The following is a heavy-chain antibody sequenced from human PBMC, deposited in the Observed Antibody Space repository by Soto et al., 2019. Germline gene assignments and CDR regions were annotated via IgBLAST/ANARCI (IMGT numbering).Heavy chain of an antibody. V-gene: IGHV1-18*01. D-gene: IGHD3-16*02. CDR2: ISAYNGNT. CDR3: ARFPDMFTFGGVIVPLLFDP. CDR1: GYTFTSYG. J-gene: IGHJ5*02. Sequence: QVQLVQSGAEVKKPGASVKVSCKASGYTFTSYGISWVRQAPGQGLEWMGWISAYNGNTNYAQKLQGRVTMTTDTSTSTAYMELRSLRSDDTAVYYCARFPDMFTFGGVIVPLLFDPCGQGTLVTVSS.